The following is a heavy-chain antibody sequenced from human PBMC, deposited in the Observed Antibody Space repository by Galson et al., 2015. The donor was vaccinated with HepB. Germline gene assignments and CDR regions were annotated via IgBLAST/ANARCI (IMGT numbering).Heavy chain of an antibody. CDR3: ARDRTGDPILELRGMGAFDI. CDR2: IDAGNGNT. CDR1: GYTFTSYA. D-gene: IGHD1-7*01. V-gene: IGHV1-3*01. J-gene: IGHJ3*02. Sequence: SVKVSCKASGYTFTSYAMHWVRQAPGQRLEWMGWIDAGNGNTKYSQKFQGRVTITRDTSASTAYMELSSLRSEDTAVYYCARDRTGDPILELRGMGAFDIWGQGTMVTVSS.